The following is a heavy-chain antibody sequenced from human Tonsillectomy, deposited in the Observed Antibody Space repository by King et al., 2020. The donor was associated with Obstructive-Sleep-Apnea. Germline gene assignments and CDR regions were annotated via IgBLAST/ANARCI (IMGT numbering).Heavy chain of an antibody. CDR1: GYTLTELS. V-gene: IGHV1-24*01. CDR3: ATDFYCSSTSCYDY. D-gene: IGHD2-2*01. Sequence: QLVQSGAEVKKPGASVKVSCKVSGYTLTELSMHWVRQAPGKGLEWMGSFDPEDGETIYAQEFQGRVTMTEDTSTDTAYMELSSLRSEDTAVYYCATDFYCSSTSCYDYWGQGTLVTVSS. J-gene: IGHJ4*02. CDR2: FDPEDGET.